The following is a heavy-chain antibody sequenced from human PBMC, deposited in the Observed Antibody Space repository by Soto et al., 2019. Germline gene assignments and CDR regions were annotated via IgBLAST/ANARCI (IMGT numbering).Heavy chain of an antibody. Sequence: GGSLRLSCAASGFTFSDYYMTWIRQAPGKGLEWVSHISGTGVYIHYADAVKGRFTISRDNAKSSVYLQMNSLRAEDTAVYYCAREGALKPFSSWGQGALVTVSS. CDR3: AREGALKPFSS. J-gene: IGHJ5*02. CDR2: ISGTGVYI. V-gene: IGHV3-11*06. CDR1: GFTFSDYY.